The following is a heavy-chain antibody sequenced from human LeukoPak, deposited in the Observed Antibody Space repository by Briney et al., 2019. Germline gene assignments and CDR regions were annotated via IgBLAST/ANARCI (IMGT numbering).Heavy chain of an antibody. J-gene: IGHJ4*02. CDR3: AREGTVTPYNFDY. V-gene: IGHV3-48*02. D-gene: IGHD4-17*01. CDR2: IGSSGSPT. CDR1: GFAFSSYN. Sequence: GGSLRLSCAASGFAFSSYNMNWVRQAPGKGLEWISYIGSSGSPTHYADSVGGRFTISRDNAKNSLYLQMNSLRDEDTAVYFCAREGTVTPYNFDYWGQGTLVTVSS.